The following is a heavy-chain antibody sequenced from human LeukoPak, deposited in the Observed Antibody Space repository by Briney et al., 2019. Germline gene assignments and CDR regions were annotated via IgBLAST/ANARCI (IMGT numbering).Heavy chain of an antibody. J-gene: IGHJ6*03. CDR2: IYYSGST. V-gene: IGHV4-59*01. CDR1: GGSISSYY. CDR3: ARMNRITMVRGVIITSFYYMDV. D-gene: IGHD3-10*01. Sequence: SETLSLTCTVSGGSISSYYWSWIRQPPGKGLEWIGYIYYSGSTNYNPSLKSRVTISVDTSKNQFSLKLSSVTAADTAVYYCARMNRITMVRGVIITSFYYMDVWGKGTTVTISS.